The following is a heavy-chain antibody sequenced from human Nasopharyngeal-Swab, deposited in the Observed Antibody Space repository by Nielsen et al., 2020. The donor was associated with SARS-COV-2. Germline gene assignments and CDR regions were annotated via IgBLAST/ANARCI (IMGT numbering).Heavy chain of an antibody. CDR2: ISSSGSTI. V-gene: IGHV3-48*03. CDR1: GFTFSSYE. D-gene: IGHD6-19*01. Sequence: GGSLRLSCAASGFTFSSYEMNWVRQAPGKGLEWVSYISSSGSTIYYADSVEGRFTISRDNAKNSLYLQMNSLRAEDTAVYYCARETYSSGWYLAFDIWGQGTMVTVSS. CDR3: ARETYSSGWYLAFDI. J-gene: IGHJ3*02.